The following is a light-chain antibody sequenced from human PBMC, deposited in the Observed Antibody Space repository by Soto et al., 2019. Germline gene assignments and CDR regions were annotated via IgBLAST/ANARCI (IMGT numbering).Light chain of an antibody. CDR1: QDISNY. V-gene: IGKV1-33*01. CDR3: QQYDNLPSYT. CDR2: DAS. J-gene: IGKJ2*01. Sequence: DIQMTQSPSSLSASVGDRVTITCQASQDISNYLNWYQQKPGKAPKLLSYDASNLETRVPSRFSGSGSGTDFTFTISSLQPEDIATYYCQQYDNLPSYTFGQGTKLEIK.